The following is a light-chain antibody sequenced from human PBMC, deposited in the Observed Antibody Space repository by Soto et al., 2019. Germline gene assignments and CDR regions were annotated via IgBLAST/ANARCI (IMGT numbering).Light chain of an antibody. CDR2: AAS. J-gene: IGKJ4*01. CDR1: QGISSY. Sequence: DIQLTQSPSFLSASVGDRVTITCRASQGISSYLAWYQQKPGKAPKLLIYAASTLQSGVPSRFSGSGSGTEFTLTISSLQPEDFATYYCQQRNSYPPTFGGGTKVEIK. V-gene: IGKV1-9*01. CDR3: QQRNSYPPT.